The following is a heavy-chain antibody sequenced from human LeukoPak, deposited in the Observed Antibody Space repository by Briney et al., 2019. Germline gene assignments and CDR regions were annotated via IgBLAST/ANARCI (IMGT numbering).Heavy chain of an antibody. CDR1: GFTFSSYW. V-gene: IGHV3-74*01. J-gene: IGHJ5*02. Sequence: GGSLRLSCAASGFTFSSYWMHWVRQAPGKGLVWVSRINSDGSSTSYADSVKGRFTISRDNAKNTLYLQMNSLRAEDTAVYYCASSYDSAENWFDPWGQGTLVTVSS. CDR2: INSDGSST. D-gene: IGHD3-22*01. CDR3: ASSYDSAENWFDP.